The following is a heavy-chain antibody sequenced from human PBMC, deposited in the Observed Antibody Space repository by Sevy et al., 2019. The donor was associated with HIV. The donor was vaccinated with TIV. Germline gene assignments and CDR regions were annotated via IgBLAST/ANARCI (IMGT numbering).Heavy chain of an antibody. CDR3: ARYRVAGNFDY. Sequence: SETLSLTCAVYGGSFSGYYWNWIRQPPGKGLEWIGEINHSGSTNYNPSLKSRVTISVDTSKNHFSLKLSSVTAAGTAVYYCARYRVAGNFDYWGQGTLVTVSS. D-gene: IGHD6-19*01. J-gene: IGHJ4*02. V-gene: IGHV4-34*01. CDR2: INHSGST. CDR1: GGSFSGYY.